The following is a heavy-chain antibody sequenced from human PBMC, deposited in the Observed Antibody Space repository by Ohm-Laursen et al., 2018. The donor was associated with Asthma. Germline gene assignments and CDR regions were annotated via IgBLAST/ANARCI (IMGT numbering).Heavy chain of an antibody. CDR2: ISPSSYNT. CDR1: GYTFTNYG. D-gene: IGHD3-22*01. CDR3: ARDVDSSGYYAHY. Sequence: GASVKVSCKASGYTFTNYGLSWVRQAPGQGLEWMGWISPSSYNTNYAQNLRGRVTMTTDTSTSTAYMELRSLTSDDTAVYYCARDVDSSGYYAHYWGQGTLVTVSS. V-gene: IGHV1-18*01. J-gene: IGHJ4*02.